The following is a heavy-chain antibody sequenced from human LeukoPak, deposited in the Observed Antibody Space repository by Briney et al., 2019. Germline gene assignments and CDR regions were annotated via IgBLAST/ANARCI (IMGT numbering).Heavy chain of an antibody. D-gene: IGHD5-18*01. Sequence: GGSLRLSCAASGFTFSSYAMSWLRPARGKGLEWVSDISGSGGSTYYADSVKGRFTISRDNSKNTLYVQMNSLRAEDTAVYYCAIPIREYSYVYRDYWGQGTLVTVSS. J-gene: IGHJ4*02. V-gene: IGHV3-23*01. CDR3: AIPIREYSYVYRDY. CDR2: ISGSGGST. CDR1: GFTFSSYA.